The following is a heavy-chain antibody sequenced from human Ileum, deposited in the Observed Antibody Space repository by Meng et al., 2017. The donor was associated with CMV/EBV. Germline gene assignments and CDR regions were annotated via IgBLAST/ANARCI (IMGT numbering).Heavy chain of an antibody. CDR3: AKGSCSRSSCYWTAYYGMDV. V-gene: IGHV3-23*01. D-gene: IGHD2-2*01. CDR2: VTASGGGT. CDR1: GLTFSSYA. Sequence: GESLKISCAASGLTFSSYAMSWVRQAPGKGLEWVSSVTASGGGTFYADSVQGRFAISRDNSKNTLYLQINSLRAEDTAVYYCAKGSCSRSSCYWTAYYGMDVWGQGTTVTVSS. J-gene: IGHJ6*02.